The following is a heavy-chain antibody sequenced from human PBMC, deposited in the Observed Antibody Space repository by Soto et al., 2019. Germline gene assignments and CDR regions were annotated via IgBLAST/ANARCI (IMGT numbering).Heavy chain of an antibody. CDR1: GYSFTSHA. D-gene: IGHD6-19*01. CDR3: AKDEGYRSGWSYYDC. V-gene: IGHV1-3*01. J-gene: IGHJ4*02. Sequence: ASVKASCKASGYSFTSHAVHWIRQAPGQVLEWLGWIIPGRGNIKYSQKFQDRVTFTRDTSASTVNMEPSSLISEDTSVYDCAKDEGYRSGWSYYDCWGQGTLVTASS. CDR2: IIPGRGNI.